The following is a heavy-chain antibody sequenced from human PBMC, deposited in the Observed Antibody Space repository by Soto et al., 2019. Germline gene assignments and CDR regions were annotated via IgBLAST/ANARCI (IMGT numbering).Heavy chain of an antibody. V-gene: IGHV1-8*01. CDR3: ARPPIGAGGYYYYYGMDV. CDR2: MNPNSGNT. J-gene: IGHJ6*02. D-gene: IGHD3-3*01. Sequence: QVQLVQSGAEVKKPGASVKVSCKASGYTFTSYDINWVRQATGQGLEWMGWMNPNSGNTGYAQKFQGRVTMTRNTSISTAYMELSSLRYEDTAVYYCARPPIGAGGYYYYYGMDVWGQGTTVTVSS. CDR1: GYTFTSYD.